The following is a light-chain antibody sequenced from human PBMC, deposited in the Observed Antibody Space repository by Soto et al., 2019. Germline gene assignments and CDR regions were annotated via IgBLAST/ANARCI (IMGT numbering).Light chain of an antibody. Sequence: EIVLTQTPGTLSLSPGERATLSCRASQIIRNNYFAWSQQKPGQPPRLLTHDASLRATGIPDRFSASGSGTDITLTISRLEPEYFALYHCQQCSTSPPVIGGGTKVELK. CDR1: QIIRNNY. V-gene: IGKV3-20*01. CDR2: DAS. CDR3: QQCSTSPPV. J-gene: IGKJ4*01.